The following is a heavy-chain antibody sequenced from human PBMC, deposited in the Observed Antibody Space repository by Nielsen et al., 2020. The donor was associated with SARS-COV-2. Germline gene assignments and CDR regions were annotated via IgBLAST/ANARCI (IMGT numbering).Heavy chain of an antibody. CDR2: IYYSGST. J-gene: IGHJ4*02. Sequence: GSLRLSCTVSGGSISSYYWSWIRQPPGKGLEWIGYIYYSGSTYYNPSLKSRVTISVDTSKNQFSLKLSSVTAADTAVYYCARVDPYYYDSSGNGYYFDYWGQGTLVTVSS. CDR3: ARVDPYYYDSSGNGYYFDY. V-gene: IGHV4-59*12. CDR1: GGSISSYY. D-gene: IGHD3-22*01.